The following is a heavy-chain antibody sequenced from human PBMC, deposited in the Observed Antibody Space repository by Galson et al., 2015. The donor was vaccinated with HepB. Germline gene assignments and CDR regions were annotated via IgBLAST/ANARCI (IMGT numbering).Heavy chain of an antibody. CDR2: IWYDGSNK. D-gene: IGHD4-23*01. CDR1: GFTFSSYG. V-gene: IGHV3-33*01. CDR3: ARNLGSGGNSAPVDY. Sequence: SLRLSCAASGFTFSSYGMHWVRQAPGKGLEWVAVIWYDGSNKYYADSVKGRFTISRDNSKNTLYLQMNSLRAEDTAVYYCARNLGSGGNSAPVDYWGQGTLVTVSS. J-gene: IGHJ4*02.